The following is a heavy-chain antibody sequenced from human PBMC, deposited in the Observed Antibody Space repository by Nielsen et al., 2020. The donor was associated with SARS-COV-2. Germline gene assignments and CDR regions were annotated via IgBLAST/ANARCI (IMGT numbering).Heavy chain of an antibody. J-gene: IGHJ4*02. CDR2: ISAYNGNT. Sequence: ASVKVSCKASGYTFTGYGISWVRQAPGQGLEWMGWISAYNGNTNYAQKLQGRVTMTTDTSTSTAYMELRSLRSDDTAVYYCARVDTAMDIADYWGQGTLVTVSS. V-gene: IGHV1-18*01. CDR1: GYTFTGYG. CDR3: ARVDTAMDIADY. D-gene: IGHD5-18*01.